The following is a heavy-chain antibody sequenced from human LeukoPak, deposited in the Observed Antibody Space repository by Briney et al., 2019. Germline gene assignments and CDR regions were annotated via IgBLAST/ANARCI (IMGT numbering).Heavy chain of an antibody. J-gene: IGHJ5*02. V-gene: IGHV4-59*08. Sequence: PSETLSLTCTVSGGSVSVYYWSWIRQPPGKGLEWIGSIYYSGSTNYNPSLQSRVTISLDTSKNQFSLKLSSVTAADTAVYYCARQGQGYKYGPNWFDPWGQGTLVTVSS. D-gene: IGHD5-18*01. CDR3: ARQGQGYKYGPNWFDP. CDR1: GGSVSVYY. CDR2: IYYSGST.